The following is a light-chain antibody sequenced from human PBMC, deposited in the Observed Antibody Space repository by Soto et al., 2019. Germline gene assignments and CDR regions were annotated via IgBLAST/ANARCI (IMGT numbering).Light chain of an antibody. CDR1: QAIRND. V-gene: IGKV1-6*01. CDR2: GAS. J-gene: IGKJ1*01. CDR3: LQHDTYPWT. Sequence: AIQMTQSPSSLSASVGDRVTITCRASQAIRNDLGWYQQKPGKAPNLLIFGASNLQAGVPVRFSASGSGTNFTLTISNLQPEDFASYYCLQHDTYPWTFGQGTKVDI.